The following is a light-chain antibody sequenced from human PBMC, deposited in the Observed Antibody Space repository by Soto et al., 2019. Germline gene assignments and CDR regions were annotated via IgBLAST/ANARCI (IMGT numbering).Light chain of an antibody. J-gene: IGLJ2*01. CDR3: GTWDGSLSAVV. CDR2: DNN. V-gene: IGLV1-51*01. CDR1: SSNIGNNY. Sequence: QSVLTQPPSVSAAPGQTVTISCTGTSSNIGNNYVSWYLQLPGTTPQLLIYDNNNQPSAIPYRFSGAKSGTSATLVITGLQKGDEADYYCGTWDGSLSAVVFGGGTKLTVL.